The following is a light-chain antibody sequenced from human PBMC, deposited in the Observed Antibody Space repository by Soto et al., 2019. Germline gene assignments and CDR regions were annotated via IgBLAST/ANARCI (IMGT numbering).Light chain of an antibody. J-gene: IGKJ4*01. CDR2: AAS. CDR1: QCISNY. CDR3: QKYTSAPLT. Sequence: DIQMTQSTSSLSASVGDRVTITCRASQCISNYLAWYQQKPGKVPKLLICAASTLQSGVPSRFSGSGSGTDFTLTISSLQPEDVATYYCQKYTSAPLTFGGGTKVEIK. V-gene: IGKV1-27*01.